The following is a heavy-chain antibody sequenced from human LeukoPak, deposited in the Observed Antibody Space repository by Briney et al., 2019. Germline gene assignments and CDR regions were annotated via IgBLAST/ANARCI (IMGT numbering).Heavy chain of an antibody. D-gene: IGHD3-10*01. Sequence: PSESLSLTCTVSGGSISYDYWSSIRQPPGKGLGWGGDIYYSGSTNYTPPLTSRVTISVDTPKNQFSLKLSSVTAADTAVYYCARRRSGSYSDPTLFDYWGQGTLVTVSS. CDR2: IYYSGST. CDR1: GGSISYDY. CDR3: ARRRSGSYSDPTLFDY. V-gene: IGHV4-59*08. J-gene: IGHJ4*02.